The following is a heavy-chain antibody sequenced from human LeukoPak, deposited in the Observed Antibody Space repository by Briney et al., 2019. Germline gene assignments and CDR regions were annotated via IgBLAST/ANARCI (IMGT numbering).Heavy chain of an antibody. V-gene: IGHV3-11*01. CDR2: ISSDGSTR. D-gene: IGHD1-26*01. CDR1: GFTFSDYY. J-gene: IGHJ6*03. Sequence: GGSLRLSCAASGFTFSDYYMNWLRQAPGKGLEWLSYISSDGSTRYYADSVKGRFTISRDNAKNSLYLQMNSVRAEDTAVYYCAREGGSYPRHMDVWGKGTTVTVSS. CDR3: AREGGSYPRHMDV.